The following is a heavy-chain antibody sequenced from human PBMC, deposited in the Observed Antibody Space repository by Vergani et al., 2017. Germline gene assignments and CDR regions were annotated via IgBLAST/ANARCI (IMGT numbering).Heavy chain of an antibody. CDR3: ERDTTYYDFWSGPNYYYYMDV. V-gene: IGHV3-7*01. Sequence: EVQLVESGGGLVQPGGSLRLSCAASGFTFSSYWMSWVRQAPGKGLEWVANIKQDGMEKYDVDSVKGRFTISRDNAKNSLYLQMNSLRAEDTAVYYCERDTTYYDFWSGPNYYYYMDVWGKGTTVTVSS. CDR1: GFTFSSYW. CDR2: IKQDGMEK. J-gene: IGHJ6*03. D-gene: IGHD3-3*01.